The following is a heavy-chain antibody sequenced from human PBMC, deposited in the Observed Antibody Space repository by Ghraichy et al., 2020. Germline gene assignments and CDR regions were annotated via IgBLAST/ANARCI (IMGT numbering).Heavy chain of an antibody. V-gene: IGHV3-21*01. J-gene: IGHJ6*02. CDR2: ISSSSSYI. CDR1: GFTFSSYS. Sequence: GESLNISCAASGFTFSSYSMNWVRQAPGKGLEWVSSISSSSSYIYYADSVKGRFTISRDNAKNSLYLQMNSLRAEDTAVYYCARDLRGGIAARHHRGGYYYYGMDVWGQGTTVTVSS. D-gene: IGHD6-6*01. CDR3: ARDLRGGIAARHHRGGYYYYGMDV.